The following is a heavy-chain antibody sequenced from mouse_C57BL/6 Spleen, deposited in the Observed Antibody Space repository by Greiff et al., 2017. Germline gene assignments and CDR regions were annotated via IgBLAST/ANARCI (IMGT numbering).Heavy chain of an antibody. V-gene: IGHV5-12*01. CDR2: ISNGGGST. CDR3: ARPSYYSNNELAY. Sequence: EVQLVESGGGLVQPGGSLKLSCAASGFTFSDYYMYWVRQTPEKRLEWVAYISNGGGSTDYPDTVKGRFTISGDNAKNTQYLQMSRLKSEDTAMYYCARPSYYSNNELAYWGQGTLVTVSA. CDR1: GFTFSDYY. D-gene: IGHD2-5*01. J-gene: IGHJ3*01.